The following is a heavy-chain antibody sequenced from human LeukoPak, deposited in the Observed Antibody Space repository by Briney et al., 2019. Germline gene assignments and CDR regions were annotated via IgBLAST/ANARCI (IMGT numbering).Heavy chain of an antibody. D-gene: IGHD2-2*01. CDR1: GFTFSHAW. Sequence: GGSLRLSCAASGFTFSHAWMSWVRQAPGKGLEWVAFIRYDGSNKYYADSVKGRFTISRDNSKNTLYLQMNSLRAEDTAVYYCANGDCSSTSCYAMDFAAFDIWGQGTMVTVSS. J-gene: IGHJ3*02. CDR2: IRYDGSNK. V-gene: IGHV3-30*02. CDR3: ANGDCSSTSCYAMDFAAFDI.